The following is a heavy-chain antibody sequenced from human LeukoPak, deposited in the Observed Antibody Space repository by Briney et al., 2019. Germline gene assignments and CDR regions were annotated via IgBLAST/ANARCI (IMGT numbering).Heavy chain of an antibody. V-gene: IGHV4-38-2*02. Sequence: SETLSLTCSVSGYSISSGFYWGWIRPPPRKGLEWIGSIFHSGSTYYNSSVKSRVTISVDTSKNQFSLKLSSVTAADTAVYYCARLGFYYYYYMDVWGKGTTVTISS. CDR2: IFHSGST. D-gene: IGHD3-16*01. CDR1: GYSISSGFY. J-gene: IGHJ6*03. CDR3: ARLGFYYYYYMDV.